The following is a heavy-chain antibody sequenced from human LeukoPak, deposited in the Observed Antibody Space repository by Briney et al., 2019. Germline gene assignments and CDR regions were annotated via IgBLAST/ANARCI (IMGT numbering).Heavy chain of an antibody. D-gene: IGHD2-2*01. V-gene: IGHV1-69*13. J-gene: IGHJ6*02. CDR3: ARDRAYCSSTSCYEVENYNYYGMDV. CDR2: IIPIFGTA. CDR1: GGTVTTYT. Sequence: ASVKVSCKASGGTVTTYTLTWVRQAPGQGLEWMGGIIPIFGTANYAQKFQGRVTITADESTSTAYMELSSLRSEDTAVYYCARDRAYCSSTSCYEVENYNYYGMDVWGQGTTVTVSS.